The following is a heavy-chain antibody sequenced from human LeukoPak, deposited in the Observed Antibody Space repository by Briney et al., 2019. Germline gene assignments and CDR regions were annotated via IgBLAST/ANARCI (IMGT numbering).Heavy chain of an antibody. Sequence: GGSLRLSCAASGFTVSSNYMSWVRQAPGKGLEWVPSISSSSSYIYYADSVKGRFTISRDNAKNSLYLQMNSLRAEDTAVYYCARGAVVVPAAMGPYYYYMDVWGKGTTVTVSS. CDR2: ISSSSSYI. V-gene: IGHV3-21*01. CDR3: ARGAVVVPAAMGPYYYYMDV. CDR1: GFTVSSNY. J-gene: IGHJ6*03. D-gene: IGHD2-2*01.